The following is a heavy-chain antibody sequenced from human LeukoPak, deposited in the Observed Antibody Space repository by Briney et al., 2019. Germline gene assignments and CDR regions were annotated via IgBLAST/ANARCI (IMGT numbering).Heavy chain of an antibody. CDR3: ARFGYSSGWSFDY. V-gene: IGHV3-7*01. CDR1: GFTFSSYW. Sequence: GGSLRLSCAVSGFTFSSYWMSWVRQAPGKGLESVANIKKDGSENYYVESVKCRFTISRDNAKNSLYLQMNSLRAEDTAVYYCARFGYSSGWSFDYWGQGTLVAVSA. J-gene: IGHJ4*02. D-gene: IGHD6-19*01. CDR2: IKKDGSEN.